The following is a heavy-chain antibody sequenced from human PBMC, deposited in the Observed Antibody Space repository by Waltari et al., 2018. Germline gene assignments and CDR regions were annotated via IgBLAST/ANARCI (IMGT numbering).Heavy chain of an antibody. D-gene: IGHD6-13*01. CDR2: IYSGGST. Sequence: EVQLVESGGGLIQPGGSLRLSCAASGFTVSSTYMSWVRQAPGKGLEWVSVIYSGGSTYYADPVKGRFTISRDNSKNTLYLQMNSLRAEDTAVYYCAREGEGSSWYYFDYWGQGTLVTVSS. J-gene: IGHJ4*02. V-gene: IGHV3-53*01. CDR1: GFTVSSTY. CDR3: AREGEGSSWYYFDY.